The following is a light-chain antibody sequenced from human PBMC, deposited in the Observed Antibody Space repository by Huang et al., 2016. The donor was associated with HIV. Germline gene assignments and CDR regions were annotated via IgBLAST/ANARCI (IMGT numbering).Light chain of an antibody. CDR1: QDISTY. CDR3: QQYDNLPIT. V-gene: IGKV1-33*01. CDR2: AAS. J-gene: IGKJ5*01. Sequence: DIQMTQSPSSLSASVGDRVTITCQASQDISTYLNWYQQKPGKAPKVLIYAASNLETGVPSRFSCSGSGTSFTFTINSLQPEDIATYYCQQYDNLPITFGQGTRLEI.